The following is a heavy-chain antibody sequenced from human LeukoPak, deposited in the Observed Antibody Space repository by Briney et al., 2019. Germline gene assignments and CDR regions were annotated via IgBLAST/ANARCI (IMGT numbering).Heavy chain of an antibody. J-gene: IGHJ4*02. CDR3: ARMNYYDSSGYYYVYYFDY. D-gene: IGHD3-22*01. CDR1: GGSISSYY. Sequence: PSETLSLTCTVSGGSISSYYWSWIRRPPGKGLEWIGYIDYSGSTNYNPSLKSRVTISVDTSKNQFSLKLSSVTAADTAVYYCARMNYYDSSGYYYVYYFDYWGQGTLVTVSS. CDR2: IDYSGST. V-gene: IGHV4-59*01.